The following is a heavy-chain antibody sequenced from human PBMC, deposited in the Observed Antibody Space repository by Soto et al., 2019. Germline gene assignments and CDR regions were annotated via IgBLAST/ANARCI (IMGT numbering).Heavy chain of an antibody. Sequence: HPGGSLRLSCAASGFTFSSYAMSWVRQAPGKGLEWVSAISGSGGSTYYADSVKGRFTISRDNSKNTLYLQMNSLRAEDTAVYYCAKGRLAVAAFLDYWGQRTLVTVSS. CDR1: GFTFSSYA. CDR2: ISGSGGST. J-gene: IGHJ4*02. D-gene: IGHD6-19*01. V-gene: IGHV3-23*01. CDR3: AKGRLAVAAFLDY.